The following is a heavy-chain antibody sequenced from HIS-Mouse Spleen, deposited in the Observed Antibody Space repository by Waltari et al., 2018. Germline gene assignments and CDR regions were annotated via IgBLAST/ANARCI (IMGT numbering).Heavy chain of an antibody. Sequence: QVQLVQSGAEVKKPGASVKVSCKASGYTFTGHDTPRLRQAPGQGLEWMGWINPNSGGTNYAQKFQGRVTMTRDTSISTAYMELSRLRSDDTAVYYCARAEYSSSEGDYWGQGTLVTVSS. CDR2: INPNSGGT. D-gene: IGHD6-6*01. CDR3: ARAEYSSSEGDY. V-gene: IGHV1-2*02. CDR1: GYTFTGHD. J-gene: IGHJ4*02.